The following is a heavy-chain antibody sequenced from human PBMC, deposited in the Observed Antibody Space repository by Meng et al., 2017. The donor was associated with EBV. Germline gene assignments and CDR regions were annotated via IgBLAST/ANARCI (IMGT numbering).Heavy chain of an antibody. CDR1: GDSISSFYY. V-gene: IGHV4-39*01. CDR2: VHYTGST. CDR3: ARPFPSWQSPRLDHFGA. J-gene: IGHJ5*02. D-gene: IGHD6-19*01. Sequence: QLQLRESGPGQVKPSEPLSLTCTVPGDSISSFYYWGWIRQPPGRGLEWIGSVHYTGSTYYSPSLKSRVTVSVDTSKNQFSLRLTSVTAADAAVYYCARPFPSWQSPRLDHFGAWRQGTLGTVSS.